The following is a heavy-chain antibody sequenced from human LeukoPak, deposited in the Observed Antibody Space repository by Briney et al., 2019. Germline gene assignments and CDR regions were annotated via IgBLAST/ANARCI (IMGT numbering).Heavy chain of an antibody. J-gene: IGHJ4*02. CDR1: GGSFSGYY. Sequence: SETLSLTCAVYGGSFSGYYWSWIRQPPGKGLEWIGEINHSGSTNYNPSLKSRVTISVDTSKNQFSLKLSSVTAADTAVYYCARYLGSGHYSRFDYWGQGTLVTVSS. D-gene: IGHD3-22*01. CDR3: ARYLGSGHYSRFDY. CDR2: INHSGST. V-gene: IGHV4-34*01.